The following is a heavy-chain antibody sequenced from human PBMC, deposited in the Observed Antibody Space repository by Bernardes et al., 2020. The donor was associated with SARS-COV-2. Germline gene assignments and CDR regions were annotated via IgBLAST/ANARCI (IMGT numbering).Heavy chain of an antibody. J-gene: IGHJ4*02. V-gene: IGHV3-30-3*01. CDR2: ISYDGSNK. CDR3: ARETSSSSPEFDY. CDR1: GFTFSSYA. D-gene: IGHD6-13*01. Sequence: GGSLRLSCAASGFTFSSYAMHWVRQAPGKGLEWVAVISYDGSNKYYADSVKGRFTISRDNSKNTLYLQMNSLRAEDTAVYYCARETSSSSPEFDYWGQGTLVTVSS.